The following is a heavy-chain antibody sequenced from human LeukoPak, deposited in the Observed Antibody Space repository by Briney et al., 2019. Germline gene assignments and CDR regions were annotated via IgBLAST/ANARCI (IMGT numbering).Heavy chain of an antibody. CDR3: ARHPEFGELHI. Sequence: PSETLSLTCAVYGGSFSGYYWSWIRQPPGKGLEWIGEINHSGSTNYNPSLKSRVTISVDTSKNQFSLKLSSVTAADTAVYYCARHPEFGELHIWGQGTLVTVSS. CDR1: GGSFSGYY. J-gene: IGHJ4*02. V-gene: IGHV4-34*01. CDR2: INHSGST. D-gene: IGHD3-10*01.